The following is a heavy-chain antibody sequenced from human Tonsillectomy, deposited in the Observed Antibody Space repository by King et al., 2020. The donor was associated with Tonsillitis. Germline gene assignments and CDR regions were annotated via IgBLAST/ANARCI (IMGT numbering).Heavy chain of an antibody. D-gene: IGHD2-15*01. J-gene: IGHJ6*02. CDR1: GFTFSNYD. CDR3: TRGDDCSGGSCHYYGMDV. CDR2: ISYDGSNK. V-gene: IGHV3-33*05. Sequence: VQLVESGGGVVQPGRSLRLSCAASGFTFSNYDMHWVRQAPGKGLEWVAVISYDGSNKYYAESVKGRFTISRDNSKNTLFLQMNSRRVEDTAVYYCTRGDDCSGGSCHYYGMDVWGQGTTVTVSS.